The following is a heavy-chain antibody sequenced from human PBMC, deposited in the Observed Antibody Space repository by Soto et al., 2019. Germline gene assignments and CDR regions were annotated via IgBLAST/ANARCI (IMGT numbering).Heavy chain of an antibody. V-gene: IGHV3-23*01. Sequence: EVQLLESGGALVQPGGSLRLSCAASGFTFSTYAMSWVRQAPGKGLEWVSAIRGSGDTTYYADSVKGRFTISRDNSQNTVYLQMNSLRAGDTAVFYRSKNGGGGFIAGIDYWGQGTLVTVSS. CDR1: GFTFSTYA. J-gene: IGHJ4*02. CDR3: SKNGGGGFIAGIDY. D-gene: IGHD3-16*01. CDR2: IRGSGDTT.